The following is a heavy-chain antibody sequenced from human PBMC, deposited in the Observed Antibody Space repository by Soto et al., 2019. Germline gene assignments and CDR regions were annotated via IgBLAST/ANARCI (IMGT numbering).Heavy chain of an antibody. V-gene: IGHV6-1*01. CDR1: GDSVSSNSAA. D-gene: IGHD3-10*01. CDR3: ARVYYSSGSYYKGNDY. J-gene: IGHJ4*02. Sequence: SQTLSLTCAISGDSVSSNSAAWNWIRQSPSRGLEWLGRTYYKSKWYNDYAVSAKSRITINPDTSKNQFSLQLNSVTPEDTAVYYCARVYYSSGSYYKGNDYWGQGTLVTVSS. CDR2: TYYKSKWYN.